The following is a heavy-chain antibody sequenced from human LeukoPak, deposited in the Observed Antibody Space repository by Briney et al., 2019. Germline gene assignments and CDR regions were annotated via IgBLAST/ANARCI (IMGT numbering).Heavy chain of an antibody. Sequence: GGPPRLSCAASGFTFSSYAMSWVRQAPGKGLEWVSTISGSGGSTYYADSVKGRFTISRDNSKNTLYLQMNSLRAEDTAVYYCAKPAPGYSSSWYFGFGYWGQGTLATVSS. J-gene: IGHJ4*02. D-gene: IGHD6-13*01. V-gene: IGHV3-23*01. CDR2: ISGSGGST. CDR3: AKPAPGYSSSWYFGFGY. CDR1: GFTFSSYA.